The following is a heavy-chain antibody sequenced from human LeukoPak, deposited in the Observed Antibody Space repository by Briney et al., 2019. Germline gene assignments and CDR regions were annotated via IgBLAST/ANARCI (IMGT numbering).Heavy chain of an antibody. V-gene: IGHV1-8*01. D-gene: IGHD3-9*01. CDR2: MNPNSGNT. J-gene: IGHJ6*03. CDR3: ARVGYDILTGYYNYYYYYMDV. CDR1: GYTFTSYD. Sequence: ASVKVSCKASGYTFTSYDINWVRQATGQGLEWMGWMNPNSGNTGYAQKFQGRVTMTRNTSISTAYMELSSLRSEDTAVYYCARVGYDILTGYYNYYYYYMDVWGKGTTVTISS.